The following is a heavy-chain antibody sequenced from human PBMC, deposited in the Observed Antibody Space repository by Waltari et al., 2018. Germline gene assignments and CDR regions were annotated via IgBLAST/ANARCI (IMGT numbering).Heavy chain of an antibody. CDR1: GFTFSKNY. Sequence: EVHLVDPGGAFVHSGGSLRLSCASSGFTFSKNYMHGVRQAPGKGLVWVSRTSSDGSSTSYADSVKGRFTISRDNAKNTLYLQMNSLRAEDTAIYFCARGQFGDYDWGQGTLVTVSS. J-gene: IGHJ4*02. CDR2: TSSDGSST. D-gene: IGHD3-10*01. CDR3: ARGQFGDYD. V-gene: IGHV3-74*01.